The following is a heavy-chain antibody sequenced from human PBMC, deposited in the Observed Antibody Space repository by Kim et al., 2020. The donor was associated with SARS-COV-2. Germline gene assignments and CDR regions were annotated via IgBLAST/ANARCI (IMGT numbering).Heavy chain of an antibody. V-gene: IGHV4-59*08. D-gene: IGHD3-22*01. Sequence: SETLSLTCTVSGVSISSFFWSWIRQSPGKGLVWIGYIYESGSTSYNPSLKTRVTISGDTPKNQFSLNLRSVTAADTAVYYCARHNHYYDSVRYFDLRGRG. CDR1: GVSISSFF. CDR2: IYESGST. CDR3: ARHNHYYDSVRYFDL. J-gene: IGHJ2*01.